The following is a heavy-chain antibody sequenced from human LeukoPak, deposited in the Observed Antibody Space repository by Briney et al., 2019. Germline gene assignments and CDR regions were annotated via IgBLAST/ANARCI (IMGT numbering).Heavy chain of an antibody. D-gene: IGHD3-10*01. CDR2: ISGSGGST. V-gene: IGHV3-23*01. J-gene: IGHJ4*02. CDR3: ATRSGIWY. CDR1: GFTFSSYG. Sequence: GGSLRLSCAASGFTFSSYGMNWVRQAPGKGLEWVLVISGSGGSTYYADSVKGRFTISRDNSKNTLYLQMNSLRADDTAVYYCATRSGIWYWGQGTLVTVSS.